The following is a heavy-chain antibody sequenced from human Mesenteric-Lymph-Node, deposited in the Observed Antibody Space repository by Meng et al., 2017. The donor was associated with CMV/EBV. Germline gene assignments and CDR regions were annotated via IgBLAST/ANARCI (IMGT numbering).Heavy chain of an antibody. J-gene: IGHJ6*02. CDR3: ARLAAMVTRGMDV. Sequence: GSLRLSCTVSGGSVSSGSYYWSWIRQPPGKGLEWIGYIYYSGSTNYNPSLKSRVTISVDTSKNQFSLKLSSVTAADTAVYYCARLAAMVTRGMDVWGQGTTVTVSS. V-gene: IGHV4-61*01. CDR1: GGSVSSGSYY. CDR2: IYYSGST. D-gene: IGHD5-18*01.